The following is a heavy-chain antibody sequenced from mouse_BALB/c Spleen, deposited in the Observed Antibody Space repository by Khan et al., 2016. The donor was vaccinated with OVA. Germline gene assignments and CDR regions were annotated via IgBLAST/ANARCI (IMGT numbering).Heavy chain of an antibody. CDR3: ARTDYYGSSYYFDY. D-gene: IGHD1-1*01. CDR2: IDPYNGGT. CDR1: GYSFTDYN. Sequence: VQLQESGPELVKPGASVKVSCKASGYSFTDYNMFWVKQSHGKSLEWIGYIDPYNGGTSYNQKFKGKATLTVDKSSSTAFMHLRSLTSEDSAVFYCARTDYYGSSYYFDYWGQGTTLTVSS. V-gene: IGHV1S135*01. J-gene: IGHJ2*01.